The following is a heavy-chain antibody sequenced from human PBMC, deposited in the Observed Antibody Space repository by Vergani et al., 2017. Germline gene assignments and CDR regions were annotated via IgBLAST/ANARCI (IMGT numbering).Heavy chain of an antibody. CDR3: ARTLTTVTSLFDY. J-gene: IGHJ4*02. V-gene: IGHV4-34*01. Sequence: QVQLQQWGAGLLKPSETLSLTCAVYGGSFSGYYWSWIRQPPGKGLEWIGEINHSGSTNYNPSLKSRVTISVDTYKNQFSLKLSSVTAADTAVYYCARTLTTVTSLFDYWGQGTLVTVSS. CDR2: INHSGST. CDR1: GGSFSGYY. D-gene: IGHD4-17*01.